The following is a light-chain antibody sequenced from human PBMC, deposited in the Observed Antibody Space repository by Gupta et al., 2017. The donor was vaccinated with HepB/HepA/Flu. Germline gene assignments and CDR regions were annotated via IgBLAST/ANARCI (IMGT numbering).Light chain of an antibody. CDR1: QSISSY. CDR3: QQCDSTPPT. V-gene: IGKV1-39*01. CDR2: AAS. J-gene: IGKJ3*01. Sequence: IPLAQSPSSLSASVGDRVTITCRASQSISSYLNWYQQKPGKAPKLLIYAASSLQSGVPSRFSGSGSGTDFTLIISRLQPEDIATYYCQQCDSTPPTFGHGTKVDIK.